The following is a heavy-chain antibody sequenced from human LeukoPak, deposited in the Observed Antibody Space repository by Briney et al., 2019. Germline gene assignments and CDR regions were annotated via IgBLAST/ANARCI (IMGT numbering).Heavy chain of an antibody. J-gene: IGHJ4*02. D-gene: IGHD3-3*01. CDR2: INHSGST. Sequence: PSETLSLTCAVYGGSFSGYYWSWIRQPPGKGLEWIGEINHSGSTNYNPSLKSRVTISVDTSKNQFSLKLSSVTAAGTAVYYCARHDFWSGSNLDYWGQGTLVTVSS. CDR3: ARHDFWSGSNLDY. CDR1: GGSFSGYY. V-gene: IGHV4-34*01.